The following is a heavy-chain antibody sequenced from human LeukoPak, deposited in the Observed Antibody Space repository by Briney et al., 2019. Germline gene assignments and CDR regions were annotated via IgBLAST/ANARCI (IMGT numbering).Heavy chain of an antibody. Sequence: GGSLRLSCAASGFTFDDYGMSWVRQAPGKGLEWVSGINWNGGSTGYADSVKGRFTISRDNAKNSLYLQMNSLRAEDTALYHCARDGGGWRYNWFDPWGQGTLVTVSS. D-gene: IGHD6-19*01. CDR1: GFTFDDYG. V-gene: IGHV3-20*01. J-gene: IGHJ5*02. CDR2: INWNGGST. CDR3: ARDGGGWRYNWFDP.